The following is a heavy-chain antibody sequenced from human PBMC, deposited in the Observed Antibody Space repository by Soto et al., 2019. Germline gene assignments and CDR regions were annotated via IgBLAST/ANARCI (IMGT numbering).Heavy chain of an antibody. CDR3: ARVGPAYCGADCYYIDY. CDR1: GGSISSGGYY. V-gene: IGHV4-30-4*01. CDR2: IYYSGSS. Sequence: QVQLQESGPGLVKPSQTLSLTCTVSGGSISSGGYYWSWIRQPPGKGLEWIWYIYYSGSSYYNPSLGSRATISVDTSKNQFSLRLSSVTAADTAVYYCARVGPAYCGADCYYIDYWGQGTLVTVSS. J-gene: IGHJ4*02. D-gene: IGHD2-21*02.